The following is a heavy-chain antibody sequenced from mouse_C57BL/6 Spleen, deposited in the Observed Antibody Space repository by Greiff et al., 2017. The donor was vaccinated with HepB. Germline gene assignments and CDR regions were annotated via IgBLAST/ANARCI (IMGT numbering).Heavy chain of an antibody. J-gene: IGHJ2*01. D-gene: IGHD1-1*01. Sequence: QVQLKESGPGLVQPSQSLSITCTVSGFSLTSYGVHWVRQSPGKGLEWLGVIWSGGSTDYNAAFISRLSISKDNSKSQVFFKMNSLQADDTAIYYCAREEYYGSSYYFDYWGQGTTLTVSS. CDR1: GFSLTSYG. V-gene: IGHV2-2*01. CDR3: AREEYYGSSYYFDY. CDR2: IWSGGST.